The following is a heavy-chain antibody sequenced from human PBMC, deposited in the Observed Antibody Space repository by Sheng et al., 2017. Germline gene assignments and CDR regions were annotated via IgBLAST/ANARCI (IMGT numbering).Heavy chain of an antibody. CDR3: ARDRHHIAVADTNWFDP. Sequence: QVQLVQSGAEVKKPGASVKVSCKASGYTFTGYYMHWVRQAPGQGLEWMGWINPNSGGTNYAQKFQGRVTMTRDTSISTAYMELSRLRSDDTAVYYCARDRHHIAVADTNWFDPWGPGNPWSPSPQ. J-gene: IGHJ5*02. CDR1: GYTFTGYY. V-gene: IGHV1-2*02. CDR2: INPNSGGT. D-gene: IGHD6-19*01.